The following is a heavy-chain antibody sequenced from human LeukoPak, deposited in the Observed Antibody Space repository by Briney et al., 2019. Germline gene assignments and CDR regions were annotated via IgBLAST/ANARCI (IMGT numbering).Heavy chain of an antibody. CDR2: IYWIGGGT. CDR1: GFTFKDSG. Sequence: GGALRLSCAATGFTFKDSGMHWGRQPPGKGLEWGSRIYWIGGGTDYAESVRGRCTISRDKAQSSRYLQLSSLRPEDTALYYCAKHMRATNTSSFFGLDVWGQGTTVTVSS. V-gene: IGHV3-20*04. D-gene: IGHD1-26*01. J-gene: IGHJ6*02. CDR3: AKHMRATNTSSFFGLDV.